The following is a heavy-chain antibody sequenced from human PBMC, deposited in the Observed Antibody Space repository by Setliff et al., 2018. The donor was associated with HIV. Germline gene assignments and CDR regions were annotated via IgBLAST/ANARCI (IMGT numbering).Heavy chain of an antibody. V-gene: IGHV1-3*01. J-gene: IGHJ3*01. CDR1: GYAFTSQF. CDR3: ARDRHHYDSSGFDAFDL. D-gene: IGHD3-22*01. Sequence: ASVKVSCKASGYAFTSQFMQWVRQAPGQRLEWMGWINVGNGNTKYSEKFQGRVTITADASTSTAYMELSSLRSEDTAMYYCARDRHHYDSSGFDAFDLWGQGTMVTVSS. CDR2: INVGNGNT.